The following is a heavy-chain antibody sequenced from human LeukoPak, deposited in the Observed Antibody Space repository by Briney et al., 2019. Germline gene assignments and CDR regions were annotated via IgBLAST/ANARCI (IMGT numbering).Heavy chain of an antibody. J-gene: IGHJ4*02. CDR2: IYYSGST. V-gene: IGHV4-61*05. Sequence: SETLSLTCTVSGGSISSSSYYWGWIRQPPGKGLEWIGYIYYSGSTNYNPSLKSRVTISVDTSKNQFSLKLSSVTAADTAVYYCARAPYSGSYYSRWGQGTLVTVSS. D-gene: IGHD1-26*01. CDR3: ARAPYSGSYYSR. CDR1: GGSISSSSYY.